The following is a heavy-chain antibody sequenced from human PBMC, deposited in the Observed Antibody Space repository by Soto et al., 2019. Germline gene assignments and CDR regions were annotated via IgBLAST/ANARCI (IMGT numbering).Heavy chain of an antibody. V-gene: IGHV4-61*01. CDR1: GGSVSSGSYY. Sequence: QVQLQASVPGLVKPSETLSLTCTVSGGSVSSGSYYWSWILQPPGKGLEWIGYMYSSGSTSHNPTQKSRVTISVDTAKNQFSLKLSSVTAADRAVYYCARDGDGYNYWGQGTLMTVAS. J-gene: IGHJ4*02. CDR2: MYSSGST. CDR3: ARDGDGYNY. D-gene: IGHD5-12*01.